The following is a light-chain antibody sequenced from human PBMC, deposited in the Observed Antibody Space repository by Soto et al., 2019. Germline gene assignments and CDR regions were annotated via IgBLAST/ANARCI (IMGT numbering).Light chain of an antibody. V-gene: IGLV2-11*01. CDR1: SNIVGGYNY. CDR2: DVT. Sequence: QSVLTQPRSVSGSPGQSVTISCTGTSNIVGGYNYVSWYQQHPGKAPKLIIYDVTKRPSGVPDRFSGSKSGNTASLTISGLQAEDEADYYCCSYAANYVLFGGGTKVTVL. J-gene: IGLJ2*01. CDR3: CSYAANYVL.